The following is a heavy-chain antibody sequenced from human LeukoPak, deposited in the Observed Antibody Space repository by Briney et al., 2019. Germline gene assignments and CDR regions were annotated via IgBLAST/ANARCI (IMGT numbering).Heavy chain of an antibody. CDR1: GDSVSSNSAA. Sequence: SQTLSLTCAISGDSVSSNSAAWNWVRQSPSRGLEWLGRTYYRSKWYNDYAVSVKSRITINPDTSKNQFSLQLNSVTPEDTAVYYCAREEAAAPGEAEYFQHWGQGTLVTVSS. CDR3: AREEAAAPGEAEYFQH. D-gene: IGHD6-13*01. J-gene: IGHJ1*01. V-gene: IGHV6-1*01. CDR2: TYYRSKWYN.